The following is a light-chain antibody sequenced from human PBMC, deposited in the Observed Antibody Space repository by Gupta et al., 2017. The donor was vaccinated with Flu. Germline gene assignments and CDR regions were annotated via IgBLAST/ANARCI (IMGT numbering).Light chain of an antibody. J-gene: IGKJ4*01. V-gene: IGKV1-39*01. Sequence: DIQTKPSLSSLSASVGDRVTITCRASQSISSYLNWYQQKPGKAPKLLIYAASSLQSWVPSRLSGSGSWTDFTLTISSLLPEDFATYYCQMRYSTLPLTFGGGTKVEIK. CDR1: QSISSY. CDR3: QMRYSTLPLT. CDR2: AAS.